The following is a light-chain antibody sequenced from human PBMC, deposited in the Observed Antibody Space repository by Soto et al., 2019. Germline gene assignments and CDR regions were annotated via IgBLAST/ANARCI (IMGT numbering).Light chain of an antibody. CDR3: QQYGSSRT. CDR2: GAS. V-gene: IGKV3-20*01. CDR1: QSVSSSY. Sequence: EIVLTQSPGTLSLSPGESATLSCRASQSVSSSYLAWYQQKPGQAPRLLIYGASSRTTGLPNRFSGSGSATDFTLTISRLEPEDFAVYYCQQYGSSRTFGQGTKVEIK. J-gene: IGKJ1*01.